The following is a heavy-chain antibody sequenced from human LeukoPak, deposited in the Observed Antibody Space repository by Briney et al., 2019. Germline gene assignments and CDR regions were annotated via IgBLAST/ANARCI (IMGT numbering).Heavy chain of an antibody. J-gene: IGHJ3*02. Sequence: SETLSLTCTVSGGFISSSSYYWGWIRQPPGKGLEWIGNIYYSGSTYYNPSLKSRVTISEDMSKNQFSLKLSSVTAADTAVYYCARSSTSRGAFDIWGQGTMVTVSS. CDR1: GGFISSSSYY. V-gene: IGHV4-39*07. CDR2: IYYSGST. D-gene: IGHD2-2*01. CDR3: ARSSTSRGAFDI.